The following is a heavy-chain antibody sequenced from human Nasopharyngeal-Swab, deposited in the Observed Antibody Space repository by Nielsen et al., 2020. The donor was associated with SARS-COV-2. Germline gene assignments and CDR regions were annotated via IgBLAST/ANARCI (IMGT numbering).Heavy chain of an antibody. CDR2: ISSSGSTI. V-gene: IGHV3-48*03. D-gene: IGHD3-10*01. J-gene: IGHJ5*02. CDR3: AREGGLLWFGESPEGGWFDP. Sequence: GESLKISCAASGFTFSSYEMNWVRQAPGKGLEWVSYISSSGSTIYYAGSVKGRFTISRDNAKNSLYLQMNSLRAEDTAVYYCAREGGLLWFGESPEGGWFDPWGQGTLVTVSS. CDR1: GFTFSSYE.